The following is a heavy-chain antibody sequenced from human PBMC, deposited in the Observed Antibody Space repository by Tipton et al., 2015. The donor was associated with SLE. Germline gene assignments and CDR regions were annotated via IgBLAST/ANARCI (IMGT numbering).Heavy chain of an antibody. Sequence: TLSLTCAVYGGSFSGYYWTWIRQPPGKGLEWIGEINHSGTTNSNPSLKSRVTISVDTSKNQFSLNLSSVTAADTAVYYCARDHYGYNHGIGYWGQGALVTVSS. V-gene: IGHV4-34*01. D-gene: IGHD5-24*01. CDR2: INHSGTT. CDR3: ARDHYGYNHGIGY. CDR1: GGSFSGYY. J-gene: IGHJ4*02.